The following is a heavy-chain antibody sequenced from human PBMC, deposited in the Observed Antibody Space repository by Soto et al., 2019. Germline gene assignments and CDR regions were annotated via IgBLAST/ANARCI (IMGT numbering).Heavy chain of an antibody. V-gene: IGHV3-33*01. CDR1: GFTFSSYG. CDR2: IWYDGSNK. CDR3: ARRDCGSGTNCVFGDPGFGN. D-gene: IGHD2-15*01. J-gene: IGHJ4*02. Sequence: GGSLRLSCAASGFTFSSYGMHWVRQAPGKGLEGVAVIWYDGSNKYYADSVKGRFTISRDNSKNTLYLQMTNLSGDGTATYFCARRDCGSGTNCVFGDPGFGNWGKGNLVTASS.